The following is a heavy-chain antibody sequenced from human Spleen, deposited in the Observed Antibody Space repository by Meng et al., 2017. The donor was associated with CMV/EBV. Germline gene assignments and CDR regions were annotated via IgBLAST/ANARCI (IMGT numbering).Heavy chain of an antibody. V-gene: IGHV4-31*03. CDR3: AKYDSSGYYN. CDR2: SYYSRST. D-gene: IGHD3-22*01. Sequence: SLNCTVSGGSISSADYYWSWSRQQPEKGLEWIRYSYYSRSTIYNPSVKSRLTISVDTSKNQLSMKLSSVTAEDTAVYYCAKYDSSGYYNWGQGTLV. J-gene: IGHJ4*02. CDR1: GGSISSADYY.